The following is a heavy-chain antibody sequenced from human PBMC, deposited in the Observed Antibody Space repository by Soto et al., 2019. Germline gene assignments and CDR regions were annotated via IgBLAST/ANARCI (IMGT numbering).Heavy chain of an antibody. V-gene: IGHV1-18*01. Sequence: ASVKVTCKASGGTFSSYGISWVGQAPGQGLEWMGWIIAYNGNTNYAQKLQGRVTMTTDTSTSTAYMELRSLRSDDTAVYYCARDTPSRGYYDYVWGSYRYPYYFDYWGQGTLVTVSS. D-gene: IGHD3-16*02. CDR1: GGTFSSYG. CDR3: ARDTPSRGYYDYVWGSYRYPYYFDY. J-gene: IGHJ4*02. CDR2: IIAYNGNT.